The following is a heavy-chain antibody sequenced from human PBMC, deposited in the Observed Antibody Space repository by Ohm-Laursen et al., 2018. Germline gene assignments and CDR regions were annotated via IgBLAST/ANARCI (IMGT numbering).Heavy chain of an antibody. CDR1: GGSFSGYY. CDR2: INHSGST. CDR3: ARGNSFYDFWSGYTSGPFDP. D-gene: IGHD3-3*01. J-gene: IGHJ5*02. V-gene: IGHV4-34*01. Sequence: SDTLSLTCAVYGGSFSGYYWSWVRQPPGKGLEWIGEINHSGSTNYNPSPKSRVTISVDTSKNQFSLKLSSVTAADTAVYYCARGNSFYDFWSGYTSGPFDPWGQGTLVTVSS.